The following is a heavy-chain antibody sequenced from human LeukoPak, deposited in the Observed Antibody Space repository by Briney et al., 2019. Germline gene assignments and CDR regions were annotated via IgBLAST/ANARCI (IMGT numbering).Heavy chain of an antibody. CDR2: ISSSSSTI. D-gene: IGHD1-26*01. Sequence: PGGSLRLSCAASGFTFSLDSLNWVRQAPGKGLEWVSYISSSSSTIYYADSVKGRFTISRDNAKNSLYLQMNSLRDEDTAVYYCARGRWEKLKEHASDIWGQGTMVTVSS. V-gene: IGHV3-48*02. J-gene: IGHJ3*02. CDR3: ARGRWEKLKEHASDI. CDR1: GFTFSLDS.